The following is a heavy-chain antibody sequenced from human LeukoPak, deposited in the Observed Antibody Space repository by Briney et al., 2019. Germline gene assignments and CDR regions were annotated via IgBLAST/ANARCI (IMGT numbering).Heavy chain of an antibody. CDR2: IYYSGST. D-gene: IGHD6-25*01. CDR3: ARQGGGFWYFDL. Sequence: KPSETLSLTCTVSGGSISSSSYYWGWIRQPPGKGLEWIGSIYYSGSTYYNPSLKSRVTISVDTSKNQFSLKLSSVTAADTAVYYCARQGGGFWYFDLWGRGTLVTVSS. CDR1: GGSISSSSYY. J-gene: IGHJ2*01. V-gene: IGHV4-39*01.